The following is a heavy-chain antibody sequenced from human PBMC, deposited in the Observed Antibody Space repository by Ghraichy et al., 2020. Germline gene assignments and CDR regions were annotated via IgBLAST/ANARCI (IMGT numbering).Heavy chain of an antibody. J-gene: IGHJ4*02. CDR3: ARAHSGSGDFDY. Sequence: GESLNISCAASGFIFSNYPMHWVRQAPGKGLEWVALVSYDGSYQYYVDSVKGRFTISRDSSRNTLHLQMNSLRPEDTAVYFCARAHSGSGDFDYWGQGALVTVSS. CDR1: GFIFSNYP. D-gene: IGHD6-19*01. V-gene: IGHV3-30*04. CDR2: VSYDGSYQ.